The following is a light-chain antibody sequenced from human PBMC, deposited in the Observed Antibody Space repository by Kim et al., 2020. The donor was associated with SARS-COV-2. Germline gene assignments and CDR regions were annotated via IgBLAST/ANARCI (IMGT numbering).Light chain of an antibody. CDR1: QDISTY. CDR3: QQVVNYPIT. V-gene: IGKV1-9*01. Sequence: TQLTQSPSSLSASVGDRVTITCRASQDISTYLVWYQQKPGKAPKVLIYDASTLQSGVPSRFSGTGSGTDFTLIISSLQPEDSATYYCQQVVNYPITFGQGTRLEI. CDR2: DAS. J-gene: IGKJ5*01.